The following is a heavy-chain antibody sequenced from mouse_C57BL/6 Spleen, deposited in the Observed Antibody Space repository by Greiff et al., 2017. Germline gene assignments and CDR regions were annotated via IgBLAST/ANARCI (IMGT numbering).Heavy chain of an antibody. CDR1: GFTFSNYW. CDR2: IRLKSDNYAT. D-gene: IGHD2-5*01. Sequence: EVMLVASGGGFVQPGGSMKLSCVASGFTFSNYWMNWVRQSPEQGLEWVAQIRLKSDNYATHYAESLKGRFTISRDDSKSSVYLQMNNLRAEDTVIYYCTGYYSNWDYAMDYWGQGTSVTVSS. V-gene: IGHV6-3*01. J-gene: IGHJ4*01. CDR3: TGYYSNWDYAMDY.